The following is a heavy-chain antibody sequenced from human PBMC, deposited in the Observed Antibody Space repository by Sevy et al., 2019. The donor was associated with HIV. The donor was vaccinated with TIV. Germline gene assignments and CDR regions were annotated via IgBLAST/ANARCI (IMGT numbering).Heavy chain of an antibody. CDR3: ARAIIIMAHIGSFPFDY. V-gene: IGHV1-2*06. CDR1: GYTFTGYY. Sequence: ASVKVSCKASGYTFTGYYMHWVRQAPGQGLEWMGRINPNSGGTNYAQKFQGRVTMTRDTSISRAYMELSRLRSDDTAVYYCARAIIIMAHIGSFPFDYWGQGTLVTVSS. D-gene: IGHD3-10*01. J-gene: IGHJ4*02. CDR2: INPNSGGT.